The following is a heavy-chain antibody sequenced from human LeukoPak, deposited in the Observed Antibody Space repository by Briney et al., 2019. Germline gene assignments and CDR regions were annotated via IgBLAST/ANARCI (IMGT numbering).Heavy chain of an antibody. CDR3: ASSPPRVRGVISYVYGMDV. D-gene: IGHD3-10*01. J-gene: IGHJ6*02. CDR2: IYYSGST. V-gene: IGHV4-59*08. CDR1: GGSISSYY. Sequence: SETLSLTCTVSGGSISSYYWSWIRQPPGKGLEWIGYIYYSGSTNYNPSLKSRVTISVDTSKNQFSLKLSSVTAADTAVYYCASSPPRVRGVISYVYGMDVWGQGTTVTVSS.